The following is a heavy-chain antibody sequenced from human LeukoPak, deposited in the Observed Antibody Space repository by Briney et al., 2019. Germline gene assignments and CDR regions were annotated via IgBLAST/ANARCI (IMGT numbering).Heavy chain of an antibody. CDR3: ARLHDWAESDAFDI. V-gene: IGHV4-30-2*01. Sequence: SSETLSLTRTVSGGSISSGGYSWSWIRQPPGKGLEWIGYIYHSGSTYYNPSLKSRVTVSVDTSKNQFSLRLTSVTAADTAVYYCARLHDWAESDAFDIWGQGTMVTVSS. CDR2: IYHSGST. J-gene: IGHJ3*02. CDR1: GGSISSGGYS. D-gene: IGHD3-9*01.